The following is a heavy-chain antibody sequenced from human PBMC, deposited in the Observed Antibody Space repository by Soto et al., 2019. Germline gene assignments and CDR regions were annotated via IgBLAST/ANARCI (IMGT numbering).Heavy chain of an antibody. CDR1: GFTFNTFE. CDR2: ISDDSSRT. CDR3: VKGGWLDF. J-gene: IGHJ5*01. D-gene: IGHD3-16*01. V-gene: IGHV3-23*01. Sequence: EVQLLESGGGLVQPGGSLRLSCAASGFTFNTFEMSWVRQAPGRGLEWVSFISDDSSRTYYADAVKGRFTISRDNSKSPLYLQMTSLTAEDTAVYACVKGGWLDFWGQGTLVTVSS.